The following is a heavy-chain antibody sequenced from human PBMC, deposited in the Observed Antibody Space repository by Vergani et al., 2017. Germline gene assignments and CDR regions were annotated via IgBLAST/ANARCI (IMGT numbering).Heavy chain of an antibody. CDR2: IKQDGSEK. V-gene: IGHV3-7*01. CDR3: SRDGEMDKNNGYFDY. J-gene: IGHJ4*02. CDR1: GFTFSSYW. Sequence: EVQLVASGGGLVQPGGSLRLSCAASGFTFSSYWMSWVRQAPGKGLEWVANIKQDGSEKYYVDSVKGRFTISRDNAKNSLYLQMNSLRAEDTAVYYCSRDGEMDKNNGYFDYWGQGTLVTVSA. D-gene: IGHD5-24*01.